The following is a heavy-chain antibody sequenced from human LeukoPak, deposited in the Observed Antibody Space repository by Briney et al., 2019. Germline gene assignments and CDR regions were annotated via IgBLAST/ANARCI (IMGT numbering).Heavy chain of an antibody. D-gene: IGHD5-12*01. CDR3: AIMGGYSGYATH. CDR2: IHYSGTT. J-gene: IGHJ4*02. Sequence: PSETLSLTCTVSGGSISTYYWSWIRQPPGKGLEWIGYIHYSGTTNYNPSLKNRVTISLDTSKNQFSLNLSSVTAADMAVYYCAIMGGYSGYATHWGQGTLVTVSS. V-gene: IGHV4-59*08. CDR1: GGSISTYY.